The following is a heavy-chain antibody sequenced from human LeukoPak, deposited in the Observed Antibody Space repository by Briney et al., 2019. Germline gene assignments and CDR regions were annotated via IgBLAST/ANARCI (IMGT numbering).Heavy chain of an antibody. J-gene: IGHJ6*03. CDR1: GFTFSSYG. CDR2: ISYDGSNK. Sequence: GGSLRLSCAASGFTFSSYGMHWVRQAPGKGLAWVAVISYDGSNKYYADSVKGRFTISRDNSKNTLYLQMNSLRAEDTAVYYCAKGIGIAPYYYYYMDVWGKGTTVTVSS. CDR3: AKGIGIAPYYYYYMDV. D-gene: IGHD2-21*01. V-gene: IGHV3-30*18.